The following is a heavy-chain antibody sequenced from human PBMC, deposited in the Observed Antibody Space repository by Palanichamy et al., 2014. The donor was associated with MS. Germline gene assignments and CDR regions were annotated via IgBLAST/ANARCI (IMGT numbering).Heavy chain of an antibody. J-gene: IGHJ4*02. V-gene: IGHV3-30*18. D-gene: IGHD5-24*01. Sequence: QVQLVESGGGVVQPGRSLRLSCAASGFTFSSYGMHWVRQAPGKGLECVAVISYDGSNKYYADSVKGRFTISRDNSNNTLYLQMNSLRAEDTAVYYCANERWLKFLDYWGQGTLVTVSS. CDR1: GFTFSSYG. CDR2: ISYDGSNK. CDR3: ANERWLKFLDY.